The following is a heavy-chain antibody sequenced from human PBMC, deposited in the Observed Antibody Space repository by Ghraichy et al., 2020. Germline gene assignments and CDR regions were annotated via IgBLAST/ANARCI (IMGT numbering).Heavy chain of an antibody. V-gene: IGHV4-61*01. CDR2: IHYRGST. J-gene: IGHJ6*02. Sequence: SQTLSLTCTVSRGSVSSSSYYWSWIRQPPGKGLEWIGYIHYRGSTNYNPSLKSRVTISLDTSRNQVSLKLTSVTAADTAVYYCARALNPLYYSGLGSPLMDVWGLGTTVTV. CDR3: ARALNPLYYSGLGSPLMDV. CDR1: RGSVSSSSYY. D-gene: IGHD3-10*01.